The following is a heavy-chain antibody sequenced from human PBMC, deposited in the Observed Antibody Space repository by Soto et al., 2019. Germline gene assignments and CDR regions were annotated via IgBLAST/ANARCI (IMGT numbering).Heavy chain of an antibody. D-gene: IGHD4-17*01. V-gene: IGHV4-34*01. CDR1: GGSFSGYY. CDR2: INHSGST. CDR3: ARGLPPSSYGDYGPLRFDY. Sequence: PSETLSLTCAVYGGSFSGYYWSWIRQPPGKGLEWIGEINHSGSTNYNPSLKSRVTISVDTSKNQFSLKLSSVTAADTAIYYCARGLPPSSYGDYGPLRFDYWGQGTLVTVSS. J-gene: IGHJ4*02.